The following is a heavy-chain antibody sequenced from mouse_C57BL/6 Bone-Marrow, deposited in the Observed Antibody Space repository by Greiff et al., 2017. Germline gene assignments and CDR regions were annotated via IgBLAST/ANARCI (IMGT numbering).Heavy chain of an antibody. Sequence: QVQLKQPGAELVKPGASVKLSCKASGYTFTSYWMHWVKQRPGQGLEWIGMIHPNSGSTNYNEKFKSKATLTVDKSSSPAYMQLSSLTSEDSAVYYCAGPFHYYGSSHKGLDYWGQGPTLTV. CDR2: IHPNSGST. CDR1: GYTFTSYW. D-gene: IGHD1-1*01. J-gene: IGHJ2*01. CDR3: AGPFHYYGSSHKGLDY. V-gene: IGHV1-64*01.